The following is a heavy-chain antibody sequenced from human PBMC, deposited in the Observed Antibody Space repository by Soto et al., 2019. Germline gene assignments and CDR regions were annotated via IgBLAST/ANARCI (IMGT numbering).Heavy chain of an antibody. D-gene: IGHD2-21*02. V-gene: IGHV3-30-3*01. J-gene: IGHJ4*02. Sequence: QVQLVESGGGVVQPGRSLRLSCAASGFTFSSYAMHWVRQAPGKGLEWVAVISYDGSNKYYADSVKGRFTISRDNSKNTLYLQMNGLRAEDTAVYYCSAGGGGDWGDYWGQGTLVTVSS. CDR3: SAGGGGDWGDY. CDR1: GFTFSSYA. CDR2: ISYDGSNK.